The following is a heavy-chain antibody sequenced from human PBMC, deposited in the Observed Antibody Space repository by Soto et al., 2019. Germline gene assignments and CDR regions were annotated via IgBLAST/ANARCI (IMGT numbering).Heavy chain of an antibody. Sequence: PGGSLRLSCVASGFTFSSYNMNWVRQAPGKGLDWVSFISSSSSTIYYADSVKGRFTISRDNAKNSLYLQMNSLRDEDTAVYYCARKNWFDPWGQGTLVTVSS. CDR1: GFTFSSYN. CDR3: ARKNWFDP. CDR2: ISSSSSTI. V-gene: IGHV3-48*02. J-gene: IGHJ5*02.